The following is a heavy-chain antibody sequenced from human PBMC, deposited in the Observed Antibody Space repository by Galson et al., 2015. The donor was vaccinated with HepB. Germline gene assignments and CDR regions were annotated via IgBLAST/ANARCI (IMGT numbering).Heavy chain of an antibody. V-gene: IGHV3-30*18. CDR2: ISYDGSNK. CDR1: GFTFSSYG. CDR3: AKDVSESSWSFDY. J-gene: IGHJ4*02. D-gene: IGHD6-13*01. Sequence: SLRLSCAASGFTFSSYGMHWVRQAPGKGLEWVAVISYDGSNKYYADSVKGRYTISRDNSKNTLYLQMNSLRAEDTAVYYCAKDVSESSWSFDYWGQGTLVAVSS.